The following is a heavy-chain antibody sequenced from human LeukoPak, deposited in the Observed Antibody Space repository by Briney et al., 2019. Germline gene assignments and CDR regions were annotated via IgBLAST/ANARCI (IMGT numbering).Heavy chain of an antibody. Sequence: SETLSLTCAVSGASISSYYWSWIRQPAGKGLEWIGRIYTSGSTNYNPSLKSRVTMSVDTSKNQFSLKLSSVTAADTAVYYCSIVVVPAAMGDPFDYWGQGTLVTVSS. CDR3: SIVVVPAAMGDPFDY. CDR2: IYTSGST. V-gene: IGHV4-4*07. D-gene: IGHD2-2*01. J-gene: IGHJ4*02. CDR1: GASISSYY.